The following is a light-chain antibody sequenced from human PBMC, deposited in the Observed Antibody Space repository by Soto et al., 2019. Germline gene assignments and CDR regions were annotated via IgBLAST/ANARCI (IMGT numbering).Light chain of an antibody. CDR2: DAS. CDR3: QQLNTFPVT. V-gene: IGKV1-13*02. CDR1: QGISSA. Sequence: AIQLTQSPSSLSASVGDRVTITCRASQGISSALAWYQQQPGKAPSLLIYDASTLESGVPSRFSGSGSGTDFTLTISSLQPEDFTTYYCQQLNTFPVTFGQGTRLAI. J-gene: IGKJ5*01.